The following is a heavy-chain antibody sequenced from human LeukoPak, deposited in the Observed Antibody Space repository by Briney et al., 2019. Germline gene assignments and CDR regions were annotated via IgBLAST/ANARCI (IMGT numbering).Heavy chain of an antibody. Sequence: PGGSLRLSCAASGFTFSSYSMNWVRQAPGKGLEWVSSISSSSSYIYYADSVKGRFTISRDNSKNTLYLQMNSQRAEDTAVYYCVYSSSHRDYYYYMDVWGKGTTVTISS. CDR3: VYSSSHRDYYYYMDV. CDR1: GFTFSSYS. D-gene: IGHD6-13*01. CDR2: ISSSSSYI. V-gene: IGHV3-21*04. J-gene: IGHJ6*03.